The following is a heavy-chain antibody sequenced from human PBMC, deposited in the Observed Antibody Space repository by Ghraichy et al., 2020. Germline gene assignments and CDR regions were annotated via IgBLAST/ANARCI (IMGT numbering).Heavy chain of an antibody. CDR2: IYYSGSS. CDR1: GCSISIYY. CDR3: ARDGGSGSYGYFDL. D-gene: IGHD3-10*01. Sequence: SETLSLTCTVSGCSISIYYWSWVRQPPGKGLEWIGYIYYSGSSNYNPSLKSRVTISVDTSKNQFSLMLSSVTAADTAVYYCARDGGSGSYGYFDLWGRGTLVTVSS. J-gene: IGHJ2*01. V-gene: IGHV4-59*01.